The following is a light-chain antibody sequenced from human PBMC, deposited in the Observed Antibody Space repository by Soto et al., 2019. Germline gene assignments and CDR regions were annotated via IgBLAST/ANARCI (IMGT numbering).Light chain of an antibody. Sequence: EIVLTQSPGTLSLSPGERATLSCRATQRVSSNYLAWYQQKPGQAPRLLIYGASTRATGTPDRFSGSGSGTDFSLTISRLEPEDFAVYYCQQYGSSPQTFGQGTKVEIK. CDR2: GAS. J-gene: IGKJ1*01. V-gene: IGKV3-20*01. CDR1: QRVSSNY. CDR3: QQYGSSPQT.